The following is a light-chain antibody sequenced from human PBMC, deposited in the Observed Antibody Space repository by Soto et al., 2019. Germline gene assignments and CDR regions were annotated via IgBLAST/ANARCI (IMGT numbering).Light chain of an antibody. CDR2: GVS. CDR1: NSDIGRFNY. J-gene: IGLJ1*01. Sequence: QSALTQPATVSGSPGQSITISWTGTNSDIGRFNYVSWYQHRPGRAPRLLIYGVSDRPSGVSARFSGSKSGNTASLTISGLQAEDEADYYYSSFAENNNYVFGRGTKVIVL. V-gene: IGLV2-14*01. CDR3: SSFAENNNYV.